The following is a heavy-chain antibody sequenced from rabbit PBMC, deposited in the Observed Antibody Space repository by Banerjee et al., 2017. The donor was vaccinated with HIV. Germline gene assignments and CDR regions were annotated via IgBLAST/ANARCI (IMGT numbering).Heavy chain of an antibody. CDR3: ARTYATGSGYDYAFNL. CDR2: IYTGDGNT. CDR1: GFTLSTYW. Sequence: EESGGRLVNPDESLKLSCKASGFTLSTYWMSWVRQAPGKGLEWIGCIYTGDGNTIYASWAKGRFTSSKTSSTTVTLQMTSLTAADTATYFCARTYATGSGYDYAFNLWGPGTLVTVS. V-gene: IGHV1S45*01. J-gene: IGHJ4*01. D-gene: IGHD1-1*01.